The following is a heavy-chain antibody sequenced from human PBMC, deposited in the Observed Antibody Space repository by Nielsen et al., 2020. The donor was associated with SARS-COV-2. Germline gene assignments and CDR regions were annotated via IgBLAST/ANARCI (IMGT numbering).Heavy chain of an antibody. CDR3: ANAGIAVAGDYYYGMDV. CDR2: ISWNSGSI. V-gene: IGHV3-9*01. CDR1: GFTFDDYA. Sequence: SLKISCAASGFTFDDYAMHWVRQAPGKGLEWVSGISWNSGSIGYADSAKGRFTISRDNAKNSLYLQMNSLRAEDTALYYCANAGIAVAGDYYYGMDVWGQGTTVTVSS. J-gene: IGHJ6*02. D-gene: IGHD6-19*01.